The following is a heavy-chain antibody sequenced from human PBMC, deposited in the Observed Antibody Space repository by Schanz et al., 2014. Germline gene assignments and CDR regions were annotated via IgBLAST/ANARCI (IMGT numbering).Heavy chain of an antibody. CDR3: AKDAARVEIVLVPTAMDY. V-gene: IGHV3-33*06. D-gene: IGHD2-2*01. Sequence: QAQLMESGGGVVQPGTSLILSCSVSGFSLNTYGIHWFRQPAGKGLEWVAVIWNNGVTKYYADSVKGRFTISRDNSKNTLYLQMNTLRAEDTAVYYCAKDAARVEIVLVPTAMDYWGQGTPVTVSS. CDR2: IWNNGVTK. CDR1: GFSLNTYG. J-gene: IGHJ4*02.